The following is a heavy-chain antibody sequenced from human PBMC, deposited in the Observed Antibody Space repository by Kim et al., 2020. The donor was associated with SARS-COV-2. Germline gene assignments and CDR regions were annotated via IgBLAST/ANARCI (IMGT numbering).Heavy chain of an antibody. CDR1: GYTFTSYG. Sequence: ASVKVSCKASGYTFTSYGISWVRQAPGQGLEWMGWISAYNGNTNYAQKLQGRVTMTTDTSTSTAYMELRSLRSDDTAVYYCARDYDFWSGSPGLEDYWGQGTLVTVSS. CDR3: ARDYDFWSGSPGLEDY. D-gene: IGHD3-3*01. J-gene: IGHJ4*02. V-gene: IGHV1-18*01. CDR2: ISAYNGNT.